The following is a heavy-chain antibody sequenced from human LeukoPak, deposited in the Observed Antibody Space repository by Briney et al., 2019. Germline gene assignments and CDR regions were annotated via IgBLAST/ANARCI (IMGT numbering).Heavy chain of an antibody. Sequence: PGRSLRLSCAASGFTFDDYAMPWVRQAPGKGLEWVSGIGWNSGGIVYADSVKGRFTISRDNAKKSLYLQMNSLGAEDTALYYCVKVTAAGFADHWGQGTLVTVSS. CDR3: VKVTAAGFADH. CDR1: GFTFDDYA. CDR2: IGWNSGGI. J-gene: IGHJ4*02. V-gene: IGHV3-9*01. D-gene: IGHD6-13*01.